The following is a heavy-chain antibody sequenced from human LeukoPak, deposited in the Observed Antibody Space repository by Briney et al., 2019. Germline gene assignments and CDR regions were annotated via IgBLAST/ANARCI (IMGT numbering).Heavy chain of an antibody. J-gene: IGHJ6*02. Sequence: SETLSLTCTVSGGSISSGGYYWSWIRQPPGKGLEWRGEINHSGSTNYNPSLKSRVTVSVDRSKNQFSLKLSSVTAADTAVYYCASGDSSWKGYYYSGMDVWGQGTTVTVSS. D-gene: IGHD6-13*01. CDR2: INHSGST. CDR1: GGSISSGGYY. V-gene: IGHV4-39*07. CDR3: ASGDSSWKGYYYSGMDV.